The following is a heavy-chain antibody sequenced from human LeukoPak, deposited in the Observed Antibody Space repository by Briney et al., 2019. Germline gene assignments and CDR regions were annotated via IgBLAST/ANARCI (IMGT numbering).Heavy chain of an antibody. Sequence: GGSLRLSCAASGFSFSNYGMHWVRQAPGKGLEWVAVIAYDGSVQYYAGWVKGRFTISRDNSKNTMYLQMNSLRAEDTAVYYCAKEPAPYSSGWYFPDDHWGQGTLVTVSS. D-gene: IGHD6-19*01. J-gene: IGHJ5*02. V-gene: IGHV3-30*18. CDR2: IAYDGSVQ. CDR1: GFSFSNYG. CDR3: AKEPAPYSSGWYFPDDH.